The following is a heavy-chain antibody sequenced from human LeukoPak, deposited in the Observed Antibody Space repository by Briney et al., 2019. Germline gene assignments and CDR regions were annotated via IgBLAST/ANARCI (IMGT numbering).Heavy chain of an antibody. V-gene: IGHV3-23*01. CDR3: ARGYSGDDDFFY. D-gene: IGHD5-12*01. J-gene: IGHJ4*02. Sequence: GGSLRLSCAASGFTFSNYAMRWVRQAPGRGLEWVSYISGTGDNTHYADSVKGRFTISRDNSKITVSLQINNLRAEDTAVYYCARGYSGDDDFFYWGQGTLVTVSS. CDR1: GFTFSNYA. CDR2: ISGTGDNT.